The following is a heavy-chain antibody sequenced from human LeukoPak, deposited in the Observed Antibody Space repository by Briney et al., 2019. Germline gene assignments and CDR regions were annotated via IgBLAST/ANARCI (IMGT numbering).Heavy chain of an antibody. D-gene: IGHD3-22*01. CDR2: ISGSGGST. V-gene: IGHV3-23*01. CDR1: GFTFSSYA. Sequence: GGSLRLSCAASGFTFSSYAMSWVRQAPGKGLEWVSAISGSGGSTYYADSVKGRFTISRDNSKNTLSLQMNSLRAEDTAVYYCAKGRRLLYYYDSSGYSPLDYWGQGTLVTVSS. CDR3: AKGRRLLYYYDSSGYSPLDY. J-gene: IGHJ4*02.